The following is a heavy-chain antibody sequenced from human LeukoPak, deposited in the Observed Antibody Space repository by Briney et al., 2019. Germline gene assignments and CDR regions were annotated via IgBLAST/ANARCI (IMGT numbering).Heavy chain of an antibody. Sequence: SVKVSCKASGGTFSSYAISWVRQAPGQGLEWMGRIIPILGIANYAQKFQGRVTITADKSTSTAYMELSSLRSEDTAVYYCARDAHGYYYDSSGYQRRGWFDPWGQGTLVTVSS. CDR2: IIPILGIA. CDR1: GGTFSSYA. CDR3: ARDAHGYYYDSSGYQRRGWFDP. D-gene: IGHD3-22*01. J-gene: IGHJ5*02. V-gene: IGHV1-69*04.